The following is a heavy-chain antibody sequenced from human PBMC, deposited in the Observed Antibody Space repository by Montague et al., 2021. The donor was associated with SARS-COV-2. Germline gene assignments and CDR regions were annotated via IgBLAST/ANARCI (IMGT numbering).Heavy chain of an antibody. V-gene: IGHV6-1*01. Sequence: CAISGDSVGIVIARRRSERHSPERGLRQLGVTHHRFKRNNDYAESVKRRINIDPNTSKHQFSLHLNSATPEDTAVYYCARIPVGSKYYSDFLGQGTLVTVSS. CDR2: THHRFKRNN. D-gene: IGHD2-2*01. J-gene: IGHJ4*02. CDR3: ARIPVGSKYYSDF. CDR1: GDSVGIVIAR.